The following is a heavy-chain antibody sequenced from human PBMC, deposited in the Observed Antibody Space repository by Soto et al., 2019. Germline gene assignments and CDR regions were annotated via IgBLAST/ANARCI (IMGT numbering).Heavy chain of an antibody. V-gene: IGHV3-7*05. CDR1: GFTFSSYW. D-gene: IGHD1-26*01. CDR2: IKQDGSEK. J-gene: IGHJ3*02. CDR3: ARDPELLIYAFDI. Sequence: GGSLRLSCAASGFTFSSYWMSWVRQAPGKGLEWVANIKQDGSEKYYVDSVKGRFTISRDNAKNSLYLQMNSLRAEDTAVYYCARDPELLIYAFDIWGQGTMVTVSS.